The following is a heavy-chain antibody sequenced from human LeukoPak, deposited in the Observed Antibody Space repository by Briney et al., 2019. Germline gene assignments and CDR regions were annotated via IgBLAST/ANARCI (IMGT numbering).Heavy chain of an antibody. D-gene: IGHD3-10*01. CDR3: ARGITRRRTFDI. CDR2: IYTSGST. Sequence: SQTLSLTCTVSGGSISSGSYYWSWIRQPAGKGLEWIGRIYTSGSTNYNPSLKSRVTISVDTSKNQFSLKMSSVTAAETAVYYCARGITRRRTFDIWGQGTMVTVSS. J-gene: IGHJ3*02. CDR1: GGSISSGSYY. V-gene: IGHV4-61*02.